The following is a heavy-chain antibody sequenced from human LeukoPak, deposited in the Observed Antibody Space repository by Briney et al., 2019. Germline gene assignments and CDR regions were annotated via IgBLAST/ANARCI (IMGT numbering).Heavy chain of an antibody. Sequence: ASVKVSCKASGYTFTSYGISWVRQAPGQGLKWMGWISAYNGNTNYAQKLQGRVTMTTDTSTSTAYMELRSLRSDDTAVYYCARAAIPSLYYYGMDVWGQGTTVTVSS. CDR3: ARAAIPSLYYYGMDV. J-gene: IGHJ6*02. CDR1: GYTFTSYG. D-gene: IGHD2-2*02. CDR2: ISAYNGNT. V-gene: IGHV1-18*01.